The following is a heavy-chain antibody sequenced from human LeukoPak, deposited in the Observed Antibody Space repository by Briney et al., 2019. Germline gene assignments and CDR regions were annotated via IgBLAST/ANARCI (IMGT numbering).Heavy chain of an antibody. CDR1: GFIFSPYA. D-gene: IGHD6-13*01. J-gene: IGHJ4*02. V-gene: IGHV3-64D*06. Sequence: GVSLRLSCSASGFIFSPYAMHWVRQAPGKGLEYVSSISSEGKTTYYADSVKGRFTISRDNSKNTLYLQMSSLRPEDTAVYYCVKDRWVDHWGQGTLVTVSS. CDR3: VKDRWVDH. CDR2: ISSEGKTT.